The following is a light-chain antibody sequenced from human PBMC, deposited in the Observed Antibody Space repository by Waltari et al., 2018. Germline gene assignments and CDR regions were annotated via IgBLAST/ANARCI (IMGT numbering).Light chain of an antibody. Sequence: DVVMTQSPLYLPVTLGQPASISCKSSQSLVHSDGNTHLNWFHQMPGQSPRRLIYMVSNRDSGVPYRFSGSGSGTDFTLKISRVEAEDVGVYYCMQGTHWPYTFGQGTKLDIK. CDR3: MQGTHWPYT. CDR1: QSLVHSDGNTH. V-gene: IGKV2-30*02. J-gene: IGKJ2*01. CDR2: MVS.